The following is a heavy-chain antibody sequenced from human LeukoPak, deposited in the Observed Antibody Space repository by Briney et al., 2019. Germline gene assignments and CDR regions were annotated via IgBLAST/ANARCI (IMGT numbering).Heavy chain of an antibody. CDR1: GDSISSSRHY. CDR3: ARGRLAYSGSYLY. CDR2: INHSGST. Sequence: SETLSLTCTVSGDSISSSRHYWSWIRQPPGKGLEWIGEINHSGSTNYNPSLKSRVTISVDTSKNQFSLKLSSVTAADTAVYYCARGRLAYSGSYLYWGQGTLVTVSS. D-gene: IGHD1-26*01. J-gene: IGHJ4*02. V-gene: IGHV4-39*07.